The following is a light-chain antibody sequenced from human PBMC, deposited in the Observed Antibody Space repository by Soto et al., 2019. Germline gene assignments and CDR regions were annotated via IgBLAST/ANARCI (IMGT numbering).Light chain of an antibody. V-gene: IGLV2-23*02. Sequence: QSALTQPASLSGSPGQSITISCTGTSSDVGYYNLVSWYQQHPGKAPKLMIYDVSKRPSGVSDRFSGSKSGNTASLTISGLQAEDEADYYCCSYAGSSFYVFGTGTKVTVL. CDR1: SSDVGYYNL. J-gene: IGLJ1*01. CDR2: DVS. CDR3: CSYAGSSFYV.